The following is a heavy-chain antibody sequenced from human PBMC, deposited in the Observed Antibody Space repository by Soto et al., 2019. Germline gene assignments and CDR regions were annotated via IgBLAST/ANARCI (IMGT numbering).Heavy chain of an antibody. CDR2: ISSSSSYI. V-gene: IGHV3-21*01. CDR3: ARATHPSYGMDV. Sequence: EVQLVESGGGLVKPGGSLRLSCAASGFTFSSYSMNWVRQAPGKGLEWVSSISSSSSYIYYADSVKGRFTISRDNAKNSLYLQMNSLRAEDTAVYYCARATHPSYGMDVWGQGTTVTVS. CDR1: GFTFSSYS. J-gene: IGHJ6*02.